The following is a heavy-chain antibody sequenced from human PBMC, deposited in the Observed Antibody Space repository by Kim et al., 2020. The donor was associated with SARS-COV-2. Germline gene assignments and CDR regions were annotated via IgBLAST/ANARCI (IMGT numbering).Heavy chain of an antibody. J-gene: IGHJ4*02. D-gene: IGHD3-22*01. V-gene: IGHV3-23*01. Sequence: DSMKGRFTGSRDNSKNTLFLPMHSLRAEDTAVYYCAKGGYDTRDYSAPFDYWGQGTLVTVSS. CDR3: AKGGYDTRDYSAPFDY.